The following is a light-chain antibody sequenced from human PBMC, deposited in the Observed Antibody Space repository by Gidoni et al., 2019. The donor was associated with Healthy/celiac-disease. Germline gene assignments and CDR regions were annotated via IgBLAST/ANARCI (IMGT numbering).Light chain of an antibody. V-gene: IGKV1-5*01. J-gene: IGKJ1*01. Sequence: DIQMTQSPSTLSASVGDRVTITCRASQSISSWLVWYQQKPGKAPKLLIYDASSLESGVPSRFSGSGSWTEFTLTISSLQPDDFATYYCQQYNSYSRTFGQGTKVEIK. CDR3: QQYNSYSRT. CDR2: DAS. CDR1: QSISSW.